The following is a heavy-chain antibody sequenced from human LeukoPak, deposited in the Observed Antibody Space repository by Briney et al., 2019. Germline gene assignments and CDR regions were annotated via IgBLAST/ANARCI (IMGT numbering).Heavy chain of an antibody. Sequence: GGSLRLSCAASGFAFSNYGMNWVRQAPGKGLEWVSGITGSGSTTYYADSGKGRFTISRDNSKNTLYLQMNSPRAEDTAAYYCAKDGNWARFENWGQGTLVTVSS. D-gene: IGHD7-27*01. CDR2: ITGSGSTT. J-gene: IGHJ4*02. V-gene: IGHV3-23*01. CDR1: GFAFSNYG. CDR3: AKDGNWARFEN.